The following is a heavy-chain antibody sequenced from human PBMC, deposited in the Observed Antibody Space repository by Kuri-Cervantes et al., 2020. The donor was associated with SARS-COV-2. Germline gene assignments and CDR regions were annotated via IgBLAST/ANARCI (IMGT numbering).Heavy chain of an antibody. D-gene: IGHD5-18*01. J-gene: IGHJ4*02. CDR2: ISSSSSYI. V-gene: IGHV3-21*01. CDR3: ARDQGYSYGYGY. Sequence: ETLSLTCAASGFTFSSYAMSWVRQAPGKGLEWVSSISSSSSYIYYADSVKGRFTISRDNAKNSLYLQMNSLRAEDTAVYYCARDQGYSYGYGYWGQGTLVTVSS. CDR1: GFTFSSYA.